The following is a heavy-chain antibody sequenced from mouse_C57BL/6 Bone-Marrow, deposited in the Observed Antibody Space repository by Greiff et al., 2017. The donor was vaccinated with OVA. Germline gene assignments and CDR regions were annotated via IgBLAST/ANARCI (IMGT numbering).Heavy chain of an antibody. J-gene: IGHJ3*01. V-gene: IGHV1-64*01. CDR2: IHPNSGST. Sequence: VQLQQPGAELVKPGASVKLSCKASGYTFTSYWMHWVKQRPGQGLEWIGMIHPNSGSTNYNEKFKSKATLTVDKSSSTAYMRLSSLTSEDSAVYSCARRGDGYLFAYWGQGTLVTVSA. CDR1: GYTFTSYW. D-gene: IGHD2-3*01. CDR3: ARRGDGYLFAY.